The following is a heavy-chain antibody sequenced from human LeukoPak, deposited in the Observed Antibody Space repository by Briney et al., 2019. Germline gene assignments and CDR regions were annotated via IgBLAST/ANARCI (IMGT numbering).Heavy chain of an antibody. J-gene: IGHJ4*02. Sequence: SVKVSCKASGGTFSSYAISWVRQAPGQGLEWMGWISGNTGNTDYSEKFQGRVTMTKDTSTSIAYLELRGLRSDDTAMYYCARDTSDSWYDIFGDYWGQGTLVTVSS. CDR1: GGTFSSYA. V-gene: IGHV1-18*01. D-gene: IGHD6-13*01. CDR3: ARDTSDSWYDIFGDY. CDR2: ISGNTGNT.